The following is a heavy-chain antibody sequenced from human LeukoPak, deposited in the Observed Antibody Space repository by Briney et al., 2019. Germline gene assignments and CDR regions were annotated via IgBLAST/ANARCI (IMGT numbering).Heavy chain of an antibody. D-gene: IGHD3-22*01. J-gene: IGHJ4*02. V-gene: IGHV3-11*04. CDR1: GFTFSDYY. CDR2: ISSSGTTI. Sequence: GGSLRLSCAASGFTFSDYYMSWIRQTPGKGLEWVSYISSSGTTIYYADSVKGRLTISRDNAENSLYLLMNSLRAEGTAVYYCARGGLSSAHPLFEYWGQGTLVTVSS. CDR3: ARGGLSSAHPLFEY.